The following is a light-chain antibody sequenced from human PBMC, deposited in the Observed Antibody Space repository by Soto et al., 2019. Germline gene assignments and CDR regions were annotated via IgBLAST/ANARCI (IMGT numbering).Light chain of an antibody. J-gene: IGKJ1*01. CDR2: DAS. V-gene: IGKV3-11*01. Sequence: EIVLTQSPATLSLSPGERATLSCRASQSISYNLAWYQQKPGQAPRLLIYDASNRATGVPARFSGSGSGTDFTLSISSLEPEDFAVYYCQHYNSYSEAFGQGTKVELK. CDR3: QHYNSYSEA. CDR1: QSISYN.